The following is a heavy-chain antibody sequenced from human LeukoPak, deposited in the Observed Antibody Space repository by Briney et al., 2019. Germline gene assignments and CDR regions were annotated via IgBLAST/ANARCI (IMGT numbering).Heavy chain of an antibody. CDR2: ISYDGSNK. Sequence: GRSLRLSCAASGFTFSTYGIHWVRQAPGKGLEWVAVISYDGSNKYYADSVKGRFTISRDNSKNTLYLQMNSLRPEDTAVYYCAKSGNRQYYYYYMNVWGKGTTVTVSS. J-gene: IGHJ6*03. V-gene: IGHV3-30*18. D-gene: IGHD1-14*01. CDR1: GFTFSTYG. CDR3: AKSGNRQYYYYYMNV.